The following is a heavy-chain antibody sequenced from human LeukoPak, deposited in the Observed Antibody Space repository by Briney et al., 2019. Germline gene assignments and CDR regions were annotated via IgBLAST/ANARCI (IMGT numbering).Heavy chain of an antibody. V-gene: IGHV1-2*02. CDR3: ARYFDYTIDY. J-gene: IGHJ4*02. Sequence: ASVKVSCKASGYTFTGYYMHWVRQAPGQGLEWMGWINPNSGGTNYAQKFQGRVTLTRDTSISTVYMELSSLRSDDTAMYYCARYFDYTIDYWGQGTLITVSS. CDR1: GYTFTGYY. D-gene: IGHD3-9*01. CDR2: INPNSGGT.